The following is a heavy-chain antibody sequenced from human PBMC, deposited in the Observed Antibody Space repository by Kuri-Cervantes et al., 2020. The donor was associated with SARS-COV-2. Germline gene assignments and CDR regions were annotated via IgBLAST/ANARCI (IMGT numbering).Heavy chain of an antibody. Sequence: KVSCKGSGYSLTSYWISWVRQMPGKGLEWMGRIDPSDSYTNYSPSFQGHVTISADKSISTAYLQWSSLKASDTAMYYCARTWGSFDYWGQGTLVTVSS. CDR3: ARTWGSFDY. J-gene: IGHJ4*02. V-gene: IGHV5-10-1*01. CDR1: GYSLTSYW. D-gene: IGHD3-16*01. CDR2: IDPSDSYT.